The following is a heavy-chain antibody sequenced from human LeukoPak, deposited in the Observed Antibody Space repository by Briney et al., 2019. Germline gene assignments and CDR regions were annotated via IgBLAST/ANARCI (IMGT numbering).Heavy chain of an antibody. V-gene: IGHV4-31*03. CDR3: ARDRGEGIDAFDI. J-gene: IGHJ3*02. CDR1: GGSISSVGHY. Sequence: SETLSLTHSVSGGSISSVGHYWTCFRQHPGKGLEWIGNICHSGSTYYRSSLKSRLPVSVVASENQFSLRLSSVTAADTAVYYCARDRGEGIDAFDIWGQGTMVTVSS. D-gene: IGHD2-21*01. CDR2: ICHSGST.